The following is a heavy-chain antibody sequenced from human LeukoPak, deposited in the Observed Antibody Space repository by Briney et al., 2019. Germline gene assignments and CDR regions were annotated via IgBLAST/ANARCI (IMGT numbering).Heavy chain of an antibody. J-gene: IGHJ4*02. CDR1: GFTFSDYY. D-gene: IGHD6-19*01. V-gene: IGHV4-34*01. Sequence: PGGSLRLSCAASGFTFSDYYMSWIRQAPGKGLEWIGEINHSGSTNYNPSLKSRVTISVDTSKNQFSLKLSSVTAADTAVYYCARLRQWLVRGKELIDYWGQGTLVTVSS. CDR3: ARLRQWLVRGKELIDY. CDR2: INHSGST.